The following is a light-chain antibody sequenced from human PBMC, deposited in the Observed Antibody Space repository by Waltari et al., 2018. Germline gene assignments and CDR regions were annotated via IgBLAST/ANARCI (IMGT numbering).Light chain of an antibody. J-gene: IGLJ1*01. V-gene: IGLV2-14*03. CDR1: TRDVGGYNH. CDR3: SSYISSSTPYV. CDR2: DVI. Sequence: QSALTQPASVSGSPGQSITLSCPGTTRDVGGYNHVSWYQQHPGKAPKLLIYDVIYRPSGVSDRFSGSKSGNTASLIISGLQADDEADYYCSSYISSSTPYVFGTGTKVTVL.